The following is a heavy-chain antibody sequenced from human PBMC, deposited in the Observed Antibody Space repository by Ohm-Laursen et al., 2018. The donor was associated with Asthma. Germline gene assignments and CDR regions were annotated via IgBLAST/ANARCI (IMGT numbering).Heavy chain of an antibody. CDR2: ISSDDVTI. V-gene: IGHV3-48*01. CDR1: GFTFSLYA. D-gene: IGHD1-26*01. J-gene: IGHJ6*02. CDR3: AREWGGMDV. Sequence: SLRLSCAASGFTFSLYAINWVRQAPGKGLEWVSYISSDDVTIYYADSVKGRFTISRDNAKHSLYLQMTSLRVEDTAVYYCAREWGGMDVWGPGATVTVFS.